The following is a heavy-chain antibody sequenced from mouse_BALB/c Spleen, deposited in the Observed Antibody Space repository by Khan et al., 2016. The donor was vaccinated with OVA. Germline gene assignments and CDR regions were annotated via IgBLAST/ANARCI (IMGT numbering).Heavy chain of an antibody. Sequence: KDGAELARPGASVKMSCKASGYTFTSYTIHWIKLRPGQGLEWIGFINPSNGYTNYNQKFKDKATLTADKSSTTVYMQLSSLTSDDSAVYNCVRDGAYHRNNGWFAYWGQGTLVTVSA. V-gene: IGHV1-4*01. J-gene: IGHJ3*01. CDR2: INPSNGYT. CDR1: GYTFTSYT. CDR3: VRDGAYHRNNGWFAY. D-gene: IGHD2-5*01.